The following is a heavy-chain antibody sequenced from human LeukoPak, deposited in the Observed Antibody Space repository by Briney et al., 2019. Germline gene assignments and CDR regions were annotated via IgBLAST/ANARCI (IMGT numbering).Heavy chain of an antibody. Sequence: PGGSLRLSCAASGFTVSSNCMSWVRQAPGKGLEWVSVIYSGGSTYYADSVKGRFTISRDNSKNTLYLQMNSLRAEDTAVYYCASRRDYSSLYYFDYWGQGTLVTVSS. CDR2: IYSGGST. J-gene: IGHJ4*02. CDR3: ASRRDYSSLYYFDY. V-gene: IGHV3-53*01. D-gene: IGHD4-11*01. CDR1: GFTVSSNC.